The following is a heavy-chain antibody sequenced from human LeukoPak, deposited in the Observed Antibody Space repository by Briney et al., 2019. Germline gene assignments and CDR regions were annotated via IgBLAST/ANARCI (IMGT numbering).Heavy chain of an antibody. V-gene: IGHV3-53*01. Sequence: PGGSLRLSCAASGFTVSSNYMSWVRQAPGKGLEWVSVIYSGGSTYYADSVKGRFTISRDNSKNTLYLQMNSLRAEDTAVYYCARNGLIVATINGKNDYWGQGTLVTVSS. CDR1: GFTVSSNY. J-gene: IGHJ4*02. D-gene: IGHD5-12*01. CDR2: IYSGGST. CDR3: ARNGLIVATINGKNDY.